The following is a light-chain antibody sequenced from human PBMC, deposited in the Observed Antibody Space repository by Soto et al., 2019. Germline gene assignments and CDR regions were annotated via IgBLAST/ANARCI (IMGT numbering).Light chain of an antibody. Sequence: EIVLTQSPGTLSVSPGEGATLSCRASQTINNNLAWYQQKPGQAPRLLIYGASSRATGIPDRFSGSGSGTDFTLTISRLEPEDFAVYYCQQYGSSSWTFGQGTKWIS. CDR2: GAS. V-gene: IGKV3-20*01. CDR3: QQYGSSSWT. J-gene: IGKJ1*01. CDR1: QTINNN.